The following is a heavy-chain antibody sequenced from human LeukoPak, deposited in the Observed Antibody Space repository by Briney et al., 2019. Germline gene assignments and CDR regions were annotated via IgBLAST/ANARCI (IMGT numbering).Heavy chain of an antibody. V-gene: IGHV4-61*01. CDR2: IFYSGST. Sequence: PSETLSLTCTVSGGSVSSDSYYWSWIRQPPGKGLEWIGYIFYSGSTTYNPSLKSRVTISVDTSKNQFSLKLSSVTAADTALYYCARGDGDYTQYYFDYWGQGTLVTVSS. CDR1: GGSVSSDSYY. CDR3: ARGDGDYTQYYFDY. D-gene: IGHD4-17*01. J-gene: IGHJ4*02.